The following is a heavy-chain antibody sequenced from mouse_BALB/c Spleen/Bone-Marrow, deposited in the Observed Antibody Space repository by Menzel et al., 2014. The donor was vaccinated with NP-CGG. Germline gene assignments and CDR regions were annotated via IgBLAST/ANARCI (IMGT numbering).Heavy chain of an antibody. V-gene: IGHV5-17*02. CDR2: ISSGSSTI. Sequence: EVKLMESGGGLVQPGGSRKLSCAASGFTFSSFGMHWVRQAPEKGLEWVAYISSGSSTIFYADTVKGRFTISRDNPKNTLFLLMTSLRSEDTAIYYCTRGGNWEDFDYWGQGTTLTVSS. D-gene: IGHD4-1*01. CDR3: TRGGNWEDFDY. CDR1: GFTFSSFG. J-gene: IGHJ2*01.